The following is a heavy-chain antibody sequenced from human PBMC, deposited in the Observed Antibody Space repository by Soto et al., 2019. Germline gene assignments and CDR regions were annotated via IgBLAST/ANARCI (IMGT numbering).Heavy chain of an antibody. D-gene: IGHD3-9*01. V-gene: IGHV3-30*04. CDR2: ISDDGTNK. Sequence: QERLVQSGGGVVQPGRSLRLSCAASGFTFSSYAMHWVRQAPGKGLEWVAVISDDGTNKDYADSVKGRFTISRDKSKSTLDLQMDSLRPEDTAVYYCARDGSYYDVLTEHYFDVWGQGTLVSVSA. J-gene: IGHJ4*02. CDR3: ARDGSYYDVLTEHYFDV. CDR1: GFTFSSYA.